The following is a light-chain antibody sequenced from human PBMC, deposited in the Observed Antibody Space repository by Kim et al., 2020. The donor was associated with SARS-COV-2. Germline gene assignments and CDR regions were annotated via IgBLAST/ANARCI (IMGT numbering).Light chain of an antibody. CDR3: LQDYNYPFT. CDR2: AAS. Sequence: AIQMTQSPSSLSASVGDRVTITCRASQGIRNDLGWYQQKPGKAPKLLIYAASSLQSVVPSRFSGSGSGTDFTLTISSLQPEEFATYYCLQDYNYPFTFGPGTKVDIK. V-gene: IGKV1-6*01. J-gene: IGKJ3*01. CDR1: QGIRND.